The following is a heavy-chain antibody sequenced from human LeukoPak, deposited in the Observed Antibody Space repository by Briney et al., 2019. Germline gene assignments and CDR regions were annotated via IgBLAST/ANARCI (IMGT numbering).Heavy chain of an antibody. V-gene: IGHV3-33*05. J-gene: IGHJ6*03. CDR2: ISYDGSNK. D-gene: IGHD6-13*01. CDR3: ARDCCGSSHYYYYYMDV. Sequence: GGSLRLSCAASGFTFSSYGMHWVRQAPGKGLEWVAVISYDGSNKYYADSVKGRFTISRDNSKNTLYLQMNSLRVEDTALYYCARDCCGSSHYYYYYMDVWGKGTTVTVSS. CDR1: GFTFSSYG.